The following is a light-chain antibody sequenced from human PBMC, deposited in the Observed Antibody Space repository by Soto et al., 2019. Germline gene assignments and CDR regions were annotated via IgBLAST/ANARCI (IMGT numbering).Light chain of an antibody. Sequence: DLQMTQSPSSLSASVGDRVTITCRASQSISSYLNWYQQKPGKAPKLLIYAASSLQSGVPSRFSGSGSGTEFTLTISSLQPEDFATYYCQPSYSTPITFGQGTRLEIK. CDR2: AAS. CDR1: QSISSY. V-gene: IGKV1-39*01. CDR3: QPSYSTPIT. J-gene: IGKJ5*01.